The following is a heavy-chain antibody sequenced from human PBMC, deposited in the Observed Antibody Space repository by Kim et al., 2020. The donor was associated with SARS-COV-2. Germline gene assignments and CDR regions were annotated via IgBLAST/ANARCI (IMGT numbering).Heavy chain of an antibody. CDR1: GYTFTSYG. J-gene: IGHJ6*02. CDR3: ASTTYSSSWYPHYYGMDV. CDR2: ISAYNGNT. Sequence: ASVKVSCKASGYTFTSYGISWVRQAPGQGLEWMGWISAYNGNTNYAQKLQGRVTMTTDTSTSTAYMELRSLRSDDTAVYYCASTTYSSSWYPHYYGMDVWGQGTTVTVSS. V-gene: IGHV1-18*01. D-gene: IGHD6-13*01.